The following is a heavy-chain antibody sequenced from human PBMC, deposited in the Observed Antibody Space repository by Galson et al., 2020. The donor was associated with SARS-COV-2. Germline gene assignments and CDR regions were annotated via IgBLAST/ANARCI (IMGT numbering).Heavy chain of an antibody. V-gene: IGHV4-39*07. CDR3: GSVSTDEHSDYVDY. Sequence: SETLSLTCSVSGDSINSGRHYWGWIRQPPGKGLEYIGGIYYSGNSYNDPSLESRITLSLDTSKNQFSLKVRSLTAADTAVYYCGSVSTDEHSDYVDYWGQGTLVTVSS. CDR1: GDSINSGRHY. CDR2: IYYSGNS. J-gene: IGHJ4*02. D-gene: IGHD4-4*01.